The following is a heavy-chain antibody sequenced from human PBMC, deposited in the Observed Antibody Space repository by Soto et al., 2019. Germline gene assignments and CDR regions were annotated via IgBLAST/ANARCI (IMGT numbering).Heavy chain of an antibody. J-gene: IGHJ4*02. CDR2: INAYNGNT. V-gene: IGHV1-18*01. Sequence: QVQLVQSGAEVKKPGASVKVSCKASGYTFTSYGISWVRQAPGQGLEWMGWINAYNGNTNYAQKFQGRVTMSTDTSTITAHMELRSLRSDEPAVYYCARDVGYDLLDYWGQGTLVSVSP. D-gene: IGHD5-12*01. CDR3: ARDVGYDLLDY. CDR1: GYTFTSYG.